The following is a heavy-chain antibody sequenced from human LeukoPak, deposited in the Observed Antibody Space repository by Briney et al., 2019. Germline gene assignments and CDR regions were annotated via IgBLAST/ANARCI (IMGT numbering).Heavy chain of an antibody. D-gene: IGHD3-10*01. V-gene: IGHV4-30-4*01. Sequence: SETLSLTCTVSGGSISSGDYYWSWIRQPPGKGLEWIGYIYYSGSTYYNPSLKSRVTISVDTSKNQFSLKLSSVTAADTAVYYCARIVYSITMVRGVIRNWYFDLWGRGTLVTVSS. CDR1: GGSISSGDYY. J-gene: IGHJ2*01. CDR3: ARIVYSITMVRGVIRNWYFDL. CDR2: IYYSGST.